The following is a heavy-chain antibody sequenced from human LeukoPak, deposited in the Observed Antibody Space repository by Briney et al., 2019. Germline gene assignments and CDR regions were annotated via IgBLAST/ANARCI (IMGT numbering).Heavy chain of an antibody. V-gene: IGHV3-23*01. D-gene: IGHD2-15*01. J-gene: IGHJ6*03. CDR1: GFAFSSFA. Sequence: GGSLRLSCAASGFAFSSFAMGWLGQSPGKGLEWLSAINGGGNTTFYADSVKGRFTISRDNSKNTLYLHMDGLRPDDTAIYYCTKELHVAVAVADYYYFYMDVWGRGTAVSVSS. CDR3: TKELHVAVAVADYYYFYMDV. CDR2: INGGGNTT.